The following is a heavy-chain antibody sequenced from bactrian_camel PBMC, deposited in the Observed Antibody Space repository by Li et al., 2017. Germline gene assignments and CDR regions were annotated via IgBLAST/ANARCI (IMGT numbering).Heavy chain of an antibody. Sequence: VQLVESGGGLVQPGGSLRLSCAASEYTVSRNCMGWFRQAPGKEREGVSAIYTGGGRPYYADSVKGRFTISRDNAKNTVYLQMNSLKPEDTAMYYCAARGPYCYTKLSVRDFTYWGQGTQVTVS. J-gene: IGHJ6*01. CDR1: EYTVSRNC. D-gene: IGHD2*01. V-gene: IGHV3S40*01. CDR2: IYTGGGRP. CDR3: AARGPYCYTKLSVRDFTY.